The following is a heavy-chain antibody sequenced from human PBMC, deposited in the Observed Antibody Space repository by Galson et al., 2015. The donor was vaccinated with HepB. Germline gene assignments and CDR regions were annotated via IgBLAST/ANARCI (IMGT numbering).Heavy chain of an antibody. Sequence: SLRLSCAASGFTFSSYWMSWVRQAPGKGLEWVANIKQDGSEKYYVDSVKGRFTISRDNAKNSLYLQMNSLRAEDTAVYYCARDCSSTSCYTDFYYYYGMDVWGQGTTVTVSS. D-gene: IGHD2-2*02. V-gene: IGHV3-7*03. CDR1: GFTFSSYW. CDR3: ARDCSSTSCYTDFYYYYGMDV. CDR2: IKQDGSEK. J-gene: IGHJ6*02.